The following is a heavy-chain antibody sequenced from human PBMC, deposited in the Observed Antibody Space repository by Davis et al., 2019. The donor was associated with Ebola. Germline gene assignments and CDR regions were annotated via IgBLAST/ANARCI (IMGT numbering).Heavy chain of an antibody. CDR2: IYYSGIT. Sequence: MPSETLSLTCTVSGGSIISSSSYWGWIRQPPRKGLEWIGSIYYSGITYYNPSLKSRVTISVDTSKNQFSLKLRSVTAADTAVYYCARRDKSSSWSTWDYFDYWGQGTLVTVSS. CDR3: ARRDKSSSWSTWDYFDY. V-gene: IGHV4-39*01. J-gene: IGHJ4*02. D-gene: IGHD6-13*01. CDR1: GGSIISSSSY.